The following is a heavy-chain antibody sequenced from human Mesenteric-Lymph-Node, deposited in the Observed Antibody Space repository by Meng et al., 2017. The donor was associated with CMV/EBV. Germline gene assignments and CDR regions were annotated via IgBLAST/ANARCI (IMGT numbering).Heavy chain of an antibody. CDR1: RFTFSDYY. D-gene: IGHD6-13*01. J-gene: IGHJ4*02. V-gene: IGHV3-11*01. CDR3: AREYRSSWYIDY. CDR2: ISGGGSTV. Sequence: CAASRFTFSDYYMSWIRQAPGKGLEWISYISGGGSTVDYADSVKGRFTISRDNAKNSLYLQMNSLRAEDTAVYYCAREYRSSWYIDYWGQGTLVTVSS.